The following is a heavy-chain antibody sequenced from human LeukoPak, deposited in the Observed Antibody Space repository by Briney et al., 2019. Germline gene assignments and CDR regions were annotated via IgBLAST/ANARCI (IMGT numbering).Heavy chain of an antibody. J-gene: IGHJ4*02. Sequence: ASVKVSCKASGNTFTSYYMHWVRQAPGQGLEWMGWINPNSGGTNYAQKFQGRVTMTRDTSISTAYMELSRLRSDDTAVYYCARWGGSGWYPAHFDYWGQGTLVTVSS. CDR2: INPNSGGT. V-gene: IGHV1-2*02. CDR3: ARWGGSGWYPAHFDY. D-gene: IGHD6-19*01. CDR1: GNTFTSYY.